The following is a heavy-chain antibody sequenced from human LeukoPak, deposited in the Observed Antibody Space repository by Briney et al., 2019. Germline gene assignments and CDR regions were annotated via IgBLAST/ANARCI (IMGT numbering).Heavy chain of an antibody. Sequence: PGGSLRLSCAASGFTFSSYSMNWVRQAPGKGLEWVSSISSSSSYIYYADSVKGRFTISRDNAKNSLYLQMNSLRAEDTAVYYCARVVSGWSGGDYWGQGTLVTVSS. CDR1: GFTFSSYS. J-gene: IGHJ4*02. CDR3: ARVVSGWSGGDY. V-gene: IGHV3-21*01. CDR2: ISSSSSYI. D-gene: IGHD6-19*01.